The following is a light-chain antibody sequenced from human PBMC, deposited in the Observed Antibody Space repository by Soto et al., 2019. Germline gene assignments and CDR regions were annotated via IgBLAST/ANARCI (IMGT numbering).Light chain of an antibody. J-gene: IGKJ4*01. CDR2: GAS. V-gene: IGKV3-20*01. CDR1: QSVSSSF. CDR3: QQYGSSPLT. Sequence: EIVLTQSPGTLSLSPGERATLSCRASQSVSSSFLAWYQQKPGQAPSLLIYGASSRAAGIPDSFSGSGSGTDFPLTISRLEPEDVGVYYCQQYGSSPLTFGGGTKVEIK.